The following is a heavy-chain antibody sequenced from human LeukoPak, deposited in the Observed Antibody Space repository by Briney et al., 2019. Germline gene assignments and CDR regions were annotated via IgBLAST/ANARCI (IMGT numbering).Heavy chain of an antibody. CDR1: GFPFSNYA. Sequence: GGSLRLSCAASGFPFSNYAMSWVRQAAGKGLEWVSAISGSGGKTYYADSVKGRFTISRDNSKNTLYLQMNSLRAEDTAVYYCAKYSSSYSFDYWGQGTLVTVSS. V-gene: IGHV3-23*01. CDR2: ISGSGGKT. J-gene: IGHJ4*02. D-gene: IGHD6-6*01. CDR3: AKYSSSYSFDY.